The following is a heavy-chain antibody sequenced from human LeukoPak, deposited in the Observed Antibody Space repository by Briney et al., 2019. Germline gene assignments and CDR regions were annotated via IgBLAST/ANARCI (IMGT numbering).Heavy chain of an antibody. V-gene: IGHV3-30-3*02. CDR1: GFTFSSYA. CDR2: ISYDGSNK. J-gene: IGHJ4*02. D-gene: IGHD3-22*01. CDR3: AKLLRPEYYFDF. Sequence: GGSLRLSCAASGFTFSSYAMHWVRQAPGKGLEWVAVISYDGSNKYYADSVKGRFTISRDNSKNTLYLQMNSLRAEDTAVYYCAKLLRPEYYFDFWGQGTLVTVSS.